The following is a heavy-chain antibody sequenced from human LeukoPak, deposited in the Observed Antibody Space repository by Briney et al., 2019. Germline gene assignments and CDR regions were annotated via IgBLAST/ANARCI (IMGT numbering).Heavy chain of an antibody. V-gene: IGHV1-46*01. CDR1: LYTFTSYY. J-gene: IGHJ5*02. CDR3: ARGRDNNWFDP. Sequence: ASVKDTPNATLYTFTSYYMHWVRQAPGRGREWMGIINPSGGSTSYAQKFQRRVTMTRDISTSTVYMELSSLRSEDTGVYYCARGRDNNWFDPWGQGTLVTVSS. CDR2: INPSGGST.